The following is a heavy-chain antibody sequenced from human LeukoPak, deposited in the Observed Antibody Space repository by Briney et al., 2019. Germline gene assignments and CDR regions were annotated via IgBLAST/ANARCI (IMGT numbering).Heavy chain of an antibody. CDR2: ISSSSSYI. Sequence: GGSLRLSCAASGFTFSSYSMNWVRQAPGKGLEWVSSISSSSSYIYYADSVKGRFTISRDNAKNSLYLQMNSLRAEDTAVYHCARMNGSGSYGLYYFDYWGQGTLVTVSS. CDR1: GFTFSSYS. V-gene: IGHV3-21*01. CDR3: ARMNGSGSYGLYYFDY. D-gene: IGHD3-10*01. J-gene: IGHJ4*02.